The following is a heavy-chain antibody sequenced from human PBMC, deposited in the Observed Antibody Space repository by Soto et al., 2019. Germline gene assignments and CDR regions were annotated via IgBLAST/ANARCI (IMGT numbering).Heavy chain of an antibody. CDR1: GGSISSGRYD. D-gene: IGHD3-22*01. J-gene: IGHJ3*02. CDR3: ARETYYYDSSGLGAFDI. V-gene: IGHV4-31*03. Sequence: SETLSITCTVSGGSISSGRYDWSWIRQHPGKGPEWIGYIYYSGSTYYNPSLKSRVTISVDTSKNQFSLKLSSVTAADTAVYYCARETYYYDSSGLGAFDIWGQGTMVTVSS. CDR2: IYYSGST.